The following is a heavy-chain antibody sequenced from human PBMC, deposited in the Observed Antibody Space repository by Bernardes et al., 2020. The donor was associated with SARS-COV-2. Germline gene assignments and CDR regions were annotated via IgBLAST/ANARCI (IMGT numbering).Heavy chain of an antibody. CDR3: AKDRSRQLWLPPCDY. D-gene: IGHD5-18*01. CDR1: GFTFSSYA. CDR2: ISGSGGST. J-gene: IGHJ4*02. Sequence: GGSLRLSCAASGFTFSSYAMSWVRQAPGKGLEWVSAISGSGGSTYYADSVKGRFTISRDNSKNTLYLQMNSLRAEDTAVYYCAKDRSRQLWLPPCDYWGQGTLVTVSS. V-gene: IGHV3-23*01.